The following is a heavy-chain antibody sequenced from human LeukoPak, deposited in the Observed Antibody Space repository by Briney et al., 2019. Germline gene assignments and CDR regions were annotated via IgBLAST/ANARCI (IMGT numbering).Heavy chain of an antibody. J-gene: IGHJ4*02. V-gene: IGHV3-30*03. CDR3: ATKKGARGSLPKDPFDY. Sequence: GGSLRLSCVASEFTFSRYGMHWVRQAPGKGLEWVAVTPFDGNVQYYADSVKGRFTISRDNSKNTLYLQMNSLRAEDTAVYYCATKKGARGSLPKDPFDYWGQGTLVTVSS. D-gene: IGHD1-26*01. CDR2: TPFDGNVQ. CDR1: EFTFSRYG.